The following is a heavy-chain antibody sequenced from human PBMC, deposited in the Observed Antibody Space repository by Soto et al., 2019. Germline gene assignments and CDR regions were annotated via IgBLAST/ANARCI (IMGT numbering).Heavy chain of an antibody. CDR2: IIPIFGTA. CDR1: GGTFSSYA. J-gene: IGHJ6*02. CDR3: ARDWGLTGTAGHYYYYYGMDV. Sequence: SVKVSCKASGGTFSSYAISWVRQAPGQGLEWMGGIIPIFGTANYAQKFQGRVTITADESTSTAYMELSSLRSEDTAVYYCARDWGLTGTAGHYYYYYGMDVGGQGTTVTVSS. D-gene: IGHD1-20*01. V-gene: IGHV1-69*13.